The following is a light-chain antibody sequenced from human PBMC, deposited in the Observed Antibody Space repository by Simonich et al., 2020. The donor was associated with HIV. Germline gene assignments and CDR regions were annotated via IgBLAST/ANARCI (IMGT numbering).Light chain of an antibody. V-gene: IGLV2-14*01. CDR3: SSPTADRGV. CDR2: DVS. Sequence: QSALTQPASVSGSPGQAISISCPGTSSDVGGYNYVSWYQQHPGKAPKLIIYDVSKRPSGVSNRFSGSKSGNTASLTISGLQAEDEADYYCSSPTADRGVFGGGTKLTVL. J-gene: IGLJ3*02. CDR1: SSDVGGYNY.